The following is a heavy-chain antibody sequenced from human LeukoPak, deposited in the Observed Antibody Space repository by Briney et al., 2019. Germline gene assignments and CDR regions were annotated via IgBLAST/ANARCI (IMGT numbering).Heavy chain of an antibody. CDR3: ARHVDPDAFDI. Sequence: GESLRISCKGSGYSFTSYWISWVRQMPGKGLEWMGIIYPGDSDTRYSPSFQGQVTISADKSISTAYLQWSSLKASDTAMYYCARHVDPDAFDIWGQGTMVTVSS. CDR1: GYSFTSYW. D-gene: IGHD3-9*01. CDR2: IYPGDSDT. J-gene: IGHJ3*02. V-gene: IGHV5-51*01.